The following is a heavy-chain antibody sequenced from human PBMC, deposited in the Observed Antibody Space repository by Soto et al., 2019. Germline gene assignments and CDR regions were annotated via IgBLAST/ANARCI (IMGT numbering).Heavy chain of an antibody. J-gene: IGHJ6*03. V-gene: IGHV1-18*01. Sequence: ASVKVSCKASGYTFTSYGISWVRQAPGQGLEWMGWISAYNGNTNYAQKLQGRVTMTTDTSTSTAYMELRSLRSDDTAVYYCAAASRVVAGHYYYYYMDVWGKGTTVTVSS. CDR3: AAASRVVAGHYYYYYMDV. CDR1: GYTFTSYG. CDR2: ISAYNGNT. D-gene: IGHD2-15*01.